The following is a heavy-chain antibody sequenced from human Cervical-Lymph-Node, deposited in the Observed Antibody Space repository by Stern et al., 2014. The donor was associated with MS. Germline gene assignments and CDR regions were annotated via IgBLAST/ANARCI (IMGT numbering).Heavy chain of an antibody. CDR2: IYYSGST. CDR3: ARRHGYNSNYYYGLDV. V-gene: IGHV4-39*01. J-gene: IGHJ6*02. D-gene: IGHD5-24*01. Sequence: QLQLQESGPGLVKPSETLSLTCTVSGGSISSSTYYWVWIRQPPGKGLEWIGAIYYSGSTYYNPSLRSRVTISVDTSQNQFSLERSFVTAADTAVYYCARRHGYNSNYYYGLDVWGQGTTVTVSS. CDR1: GGSISSSTYY.